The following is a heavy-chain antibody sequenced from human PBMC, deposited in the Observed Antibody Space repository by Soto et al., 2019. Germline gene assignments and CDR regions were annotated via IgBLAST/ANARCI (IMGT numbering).Heavy chain of an antibody. CDR2: INVENGKT. J-gene: IGHJ4*02. CDR3: KRNLYFISQSSETADGY. V-gene: IGHV1-18*01. D-gene: IGHD2-8*01. Sequence: ALEKVISMVSGYTFTYYGSRWVRKAPGQRPDWMGWINVENGKTNYAQKLQGRVTLSTDTSTDTDYMETRSLRSDDTGIYYCKRNLYFISQSSETADGYGGQGSLVAFSS. CDR1: GYTFTYYG.